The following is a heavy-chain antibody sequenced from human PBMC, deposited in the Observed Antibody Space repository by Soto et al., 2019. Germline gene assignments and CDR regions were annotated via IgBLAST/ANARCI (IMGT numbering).Heavy chain of an antibody. V-gene: IGHV4-31*03. D-gene: IGHD3-16*01. J-gene: IGHJ4*02. CDR2: IYYSGST. CDR3: ARKRGRFWGGIPLDQ. CDR1: GGSISSGGYY. Sequence: QVQLQESGPGLVKPSRTLSLTCTVSGGSISSGGYYWSWIRQHPGKGLEWIGYIYYSGSTYYNPSPQEWVTITVNPAKDPFPPKAGFLAGADTAGEYCARKRGRFWGGIPLDQRGQGNLV.